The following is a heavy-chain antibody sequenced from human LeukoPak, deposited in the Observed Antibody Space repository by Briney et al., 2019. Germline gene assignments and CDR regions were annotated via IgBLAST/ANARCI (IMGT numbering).Heavy chain of an antibody. J-gene: IGHJ4*02. D-gene: IGHD2-8*02. CDR2: ISGSGGST. CDR3: ATYRQVLLPFES. V-gene: IGHV3-23*01. CDR1: GFTFSSYA. Sequence: GGSLRLSCAASGFTFSSYAMSWVRQAPGKGLEWVSAISGSGGSTYYADSVKGRFTISRDNSKNTLYLQMNSLRAEGTAVYYCATYRQVLLPFESWGQGTLATVSS.